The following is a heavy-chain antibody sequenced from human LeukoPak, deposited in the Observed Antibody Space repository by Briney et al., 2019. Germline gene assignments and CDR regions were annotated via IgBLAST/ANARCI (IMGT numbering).Heavy chain of an antibody. CDR1: GFTFSSYA. CDR2: ISGSGGST. J-gene: IGHJ4*02. CDR3: AKVGDSSGYYSALFDY. V-gene: IGHV3-23*01. Sequence: GGSLRLSCAASGFTFSSYAMSWVRQAPGKGLEWVSAISGSGGSTYYADSVKSRFTISRDNSKNTLYLQINSLRAEDTAVYYCAKVGDSSGYYSALFDYWGQGTLVTVSS. D-gene: IGHD3-22*01.